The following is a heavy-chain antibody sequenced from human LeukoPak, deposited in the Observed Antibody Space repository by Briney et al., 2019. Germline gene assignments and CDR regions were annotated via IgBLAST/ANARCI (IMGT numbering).Heavy chain of an antibody. CDR1: GFTFSSYG. Sequence: GGSLRLSCAASGFTFSSYGMNWVRQAPGKGLEWGSSISSSSVYIYYADSVKGRFTISRDNAKNSLYLQMNSLRAEDTAVYYCARAFGQGTKYYFDYWGQGTLVTVSS. V-gene: IGHV3-21*01. J-gene: IGHJ4*02. CDR2: ISSSSVYI. CDR3: ARAFGQGTKYYFDY. D-gene: IGHD3-16*01.